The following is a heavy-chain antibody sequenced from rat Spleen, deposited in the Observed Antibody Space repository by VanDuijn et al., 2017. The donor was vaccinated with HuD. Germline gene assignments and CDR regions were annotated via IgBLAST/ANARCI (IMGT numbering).Heavy chain of an antibody. CDR1: GFTLSNRY. Sequence: EVQLVESGGGLVQPGRSLKLSCSASGFTLSNRYMAWVRQAPMKGLDWVAYISTGGGSTYYRDSVEGRFTISRDNAKDTLYLQMDSLRSEDTATYYCTTGDYGLTRLFAYWGQGTLVSVSS. V-gene: IGHV5-27*01. J-gene: IGHJ3*01. D-gene: IGHD1-11*01. CDR2: ISTGGGST. CDR3: TTGDYGLTRLFAY.